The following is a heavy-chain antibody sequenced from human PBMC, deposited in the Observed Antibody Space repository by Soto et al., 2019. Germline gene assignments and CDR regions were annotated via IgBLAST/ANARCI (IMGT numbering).Heavy chain of an antibody. D-gene: IGHD2-15*01. J-gene: IGHJ6*02. CDR3: ARGVVVVAVTRYYYGMDV. V-gene: IGHV1-69*12. Sequence: QVQLVQSGAEVKKPGSSVKVSCKASGGTFSSYAISWVRQAPGQGLEWMGGIIPIFGTANYAQKFQGRVTITADESTSTAYMEVSSLRSEDTAVYYCARGVVVVAVTRYYYGMDVWGQGTTVTVSS. CDR1: GGTFSSYA. CDR2: IIPIFGTA.